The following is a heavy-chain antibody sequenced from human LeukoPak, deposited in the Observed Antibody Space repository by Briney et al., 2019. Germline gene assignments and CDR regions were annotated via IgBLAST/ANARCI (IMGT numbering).Heavy chain of an antibody. CDR3: ARDLGGYPFFMDV. Sequence: PSETLSLTCSVSGGSTRSGRHHWAWVRQPPGKGLEFIGSLDESGRPYYNAPLKSRVTISEDSSGKQFSLNLSSVTAANTAVYYCARDLGGYPFFMDVWGRGTTVIVSS. J-gene: IGHJ6*03. CDR1: GGSTRSGRHH. CDR2: LDESGRP. V-gene: IGHV4-39*07. D-gene: IGHD2-15*01.